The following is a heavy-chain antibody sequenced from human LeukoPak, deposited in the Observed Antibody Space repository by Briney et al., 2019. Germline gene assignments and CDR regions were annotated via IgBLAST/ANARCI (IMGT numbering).Heavy chain of an antibody. Sequence: GSSVKVSCKASGYTFTGYYIHWVRQAAGRGLEWMGCINPNSGGTNYAQNFQGRVTMTRDTSITTAYMELISLRSGDTAVYYCRRGTLTFDPWGQGTLVTVSS. CDR2: INPNSGGT. CDR3: RRGTLTFDP. V-gene: IGHV1-2*02. J-gene: IGHJ5*02. CDR1: GYTFTGYY.